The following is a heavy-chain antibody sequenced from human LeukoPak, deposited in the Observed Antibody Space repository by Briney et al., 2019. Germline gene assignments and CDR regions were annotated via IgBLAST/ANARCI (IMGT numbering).Heavy chain of an antibody. CDR1: GGSISSSSYY. D-gene: IGHD5-24*01. J-gene: IGHJ4*02. Sequence: PSETLSLTCTVSGGSISSSSYYWGWIRQPPGKGLEWIGSIYYSGSTYYNPSLKSRVTISVDTSKNQFSLKLTSVTAADTAVYYCAKEGAVELAAIASYYWGQGTLVTVSS. CDR2: IYYSGST. V-gene: IGHV4-39*07. CDR3: AKEGAVELAAIASYY.